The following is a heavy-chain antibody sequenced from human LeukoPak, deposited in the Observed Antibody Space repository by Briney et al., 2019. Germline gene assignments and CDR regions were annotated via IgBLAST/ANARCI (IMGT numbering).Heavy chain of an antibody. CDR2: INPHSGGT. D-gene: IGHD3-22*01. V-gene: IGHV1-2*02. CDR1: GHTFTGYY. CDR3: ARVLTMIDPFDY. J-gene: IGHJ4*02. Sequence: ASVKVSCKASGHTFTGYYMHWVRQAPGQGLEWMGWINPHSGGTNYAQKFQGRVTVTRDTSISTAFMELSGLRSDDTAVYYCARVLTMIDPFDYWGQGTLVTVSS.